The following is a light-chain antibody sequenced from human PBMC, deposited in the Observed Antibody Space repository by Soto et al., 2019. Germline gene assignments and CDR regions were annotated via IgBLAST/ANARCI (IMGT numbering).Light chain of an antibody. CDR2: GAS. CDR1: QSVNSN. V-gene: IGKV3-15*01. J-gene: IGKJ5*01. CDR3: QQYINWPPIT. Sequence: EIVMTQSPATLSVSPGERATLSCRASQSVNSNLAWYQQKPGQAPRLLIYGASTRATGIPARFSGSGSGTEFTLTISSLQSEDFAVYYCQQYINWPPITFGQGTRLEIK.